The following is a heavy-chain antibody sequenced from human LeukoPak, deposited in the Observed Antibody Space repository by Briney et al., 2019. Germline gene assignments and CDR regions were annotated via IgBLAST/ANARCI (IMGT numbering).Heavy chain of an antibody. CDR2: MNPNSGST. CDR3: ARGPHSKGVGFDY. CDR1: GYTFTSYD. Sequence: ASVKVSCKASGYTFTSYDINWVRQATGQGLEWMGWMNPNSGSTGFAQKFQGRVTMTRNTSISTAYMELSSLRSEDTAVYYCARGPHSKGVGFDYWGQGTLVTVSS. D-gene: IGHD1-26*01. V-gene: IGHV1-8*01. J-gene: IGHJ4*02.